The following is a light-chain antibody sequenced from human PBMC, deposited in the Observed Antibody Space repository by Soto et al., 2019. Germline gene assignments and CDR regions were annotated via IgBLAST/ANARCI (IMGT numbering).Light chain of an antibody. J-gene: IGKJ4*01. CDR1: HSISTN. V-gene: IGKV3-11*01. Sequence: EIVMTHSPATLSVSPGERAALSCRASHSISTNLAWYQQKPDQAPRLLIYDASNRATGIPARFSGSGSGTDFTLTISSLEPEDFGVYYCLQRSNWPLTFGGGTKVDIK. CDR3: LQRSNWPLT. CDR2: DAS.